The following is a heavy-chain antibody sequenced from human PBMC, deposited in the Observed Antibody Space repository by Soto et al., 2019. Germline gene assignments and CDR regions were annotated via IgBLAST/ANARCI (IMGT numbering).Heavy chain of an antibody. D-gene: IGHD6-19*01. Sequence: ASVKVSCKASGYTFTGYDINWVRQAPGQGLECMGWMNPYNGNTGYAQNFQGRVTMTRNTSISTAYMELSSLRSDDTALYYCARDSSAWPNYFDSWGQGIQVTVSS. CDR3: ARDSSAWPNYFDS. CDR2: MNPYNGNT. J-gene: IGHJ4*02. V-gene: IGHV1-8*01. CDR1: GYTFTGYD.